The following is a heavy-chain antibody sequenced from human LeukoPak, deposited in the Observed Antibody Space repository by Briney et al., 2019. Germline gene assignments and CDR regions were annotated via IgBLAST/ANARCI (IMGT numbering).Heavy chain of an antibody. D-gene: IGHD3-10*01. V-gene: IGHV1-69*04. CDR3: ARDQRPWFTGDGFDI. Sequence: GSSVKVSCKASGGTFSSYAISWVRQAPGQGLEWLGRIIPILGIANYAQKFQGRVTITADKSTSTAYMELSSLRSEDTAVYFCARDQRPWFTGDGFDIWGQGTPVTVSS. CDR1: GGTFSSYA. J-gene: IGHJ3*02. CDR2: IIPILGIA.